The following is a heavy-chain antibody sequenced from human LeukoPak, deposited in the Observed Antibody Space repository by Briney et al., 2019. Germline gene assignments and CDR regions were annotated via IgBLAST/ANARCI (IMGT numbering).Heavy chain of an antibody. Sequence: GGSLRLSCAASGFTLSDYYMSLIRQAAGKGLEWVSYISSSGSTIYYADSVKGRFTISRDNAKNSLYLQMNSLRAEDTAVCYCAVGFYYDSSSTYWGQGTLVTVSS. J-gene: IGHJ4*02. CDR1: GFTLSDYY. V-gene: IGHV3-11*01. D-gene: IGHD3-22*01. CDR3: AVGFYYDSSSTY. CDR2: ISSSGSTI.